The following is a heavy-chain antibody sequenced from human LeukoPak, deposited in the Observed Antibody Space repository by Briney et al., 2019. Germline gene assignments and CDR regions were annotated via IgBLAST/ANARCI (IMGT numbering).Heavy chain of an antibody. Sequence: GESLKFSCKGSGYSFSTYWIGWVRQMPGKGLEWMGIIYPGDGDTRYSPSFQGQVTISADKSFSTAYLQWSSLKASDTAMYYCARRGIAVAGAPAEYFQRWGQGTQVIVSS. J-gene: IGHJ1*01. CDR1: GYSFSTYW. CDR3: ARRGIAVAGAPAEYFQR. V-gene: IGHV5-51*01. D-gene: IGHD6-19*01. CDR2: IYPGDGDT.